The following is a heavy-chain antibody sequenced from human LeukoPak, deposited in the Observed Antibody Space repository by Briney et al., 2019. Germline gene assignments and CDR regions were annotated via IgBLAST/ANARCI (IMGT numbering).Heavy chain of an antibody. CDR3: TRMNYYYGMDV. J-gene: IGHJ6*02. Sequence: PGGSLRLSCTASGFTLGDYAISWVRQAPGKGLEWVGFIRSKAYGGTTEYAASVKGRFTISRDDSKSIAYLQMNSLKTEDTAVYYCTRMNYYYGMDVWGQGTTVTVSS. V-gene: IGHV3-49*04. CDR2: IRSKAYGGTT. CDR1: GFTLGDYA.